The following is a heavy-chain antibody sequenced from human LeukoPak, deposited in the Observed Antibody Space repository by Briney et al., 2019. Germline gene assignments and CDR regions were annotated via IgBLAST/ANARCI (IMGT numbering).Heavy chain of an antibody. V-gene: IGHV3-23*01. CDR3: TKAPLMSCTGAFCYPFDS. CDR1: GFTFSSYS. J-gene: IGHJ4*02. D-gene: IGHD2-8*02. Sequence: GGSLRLSCAASGFTFSSYSMNWVRQAPGKGLEWVWATVGSRPDTYHADSVKGRFTVSRDNSRNTLYLQMNNLRIEDSAVYYCTKAPLMSCTGAFCYPFDSWGQGVLVTVSS. CDR2: TVGSRPDT.